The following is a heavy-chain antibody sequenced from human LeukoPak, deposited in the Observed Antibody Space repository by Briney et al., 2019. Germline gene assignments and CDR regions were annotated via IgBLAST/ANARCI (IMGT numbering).Heavy chain of an antibody. D-gene: IGHD3-3*01. J-gene: IGHJ4*02. CDR2: IYNSGST. Sequence: SETLSLTCTVSGGSISSYYWSWIRQPAGKGLEWIGYIYNSGSTNYNPSLKSRVTISIDTSKNQFSLKLSSVTAADTAVYYCARHAFGVPFDYWGQGTLVTVSS. V-gene: IGHV4-59*08. CDR3: ARHAFGVPFDY. CDR1: GGSISSYY.